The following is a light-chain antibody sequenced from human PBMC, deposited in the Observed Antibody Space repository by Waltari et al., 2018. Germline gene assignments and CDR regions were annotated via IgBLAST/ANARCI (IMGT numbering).Light chain of an antibody. V-gene: IGKV3-20*01. CDR2: GAS. CDR1: PRVGRT. Sequence: EIVLTQSPGTLALSPGERATLACRVSPRVGRTLAWYQQKPGQAPGLPIYGASSRATDVPDRFSGSGSGTDFSLTINRLEPEDFAVYFCQHYVRLPATFGQGTKVEIK. CDR3: QHYVRLPAT. J-gene: IGKJ1*01.